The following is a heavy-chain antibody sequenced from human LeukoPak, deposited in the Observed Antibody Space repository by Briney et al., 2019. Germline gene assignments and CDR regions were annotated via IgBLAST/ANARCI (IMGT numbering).Heavy chain of an antibody. CDR3: ARGRNRLWPTNRKYYYYYGMDV. V-gene: IGHV4-34*01. Sequence: SETLSLTCAVYGGSFSGYYWSWIRQLPGKGLEWIGEINHSGSSNYNPSLKSRVTISVDTSKNQFSLKLSSVTAADTAVYYYARGRNRLWPTNRKYYYYYGMDVWGQGTTVTVSS. D-gene: IGHD5-18*01. CDR2: INHSGSS. J-gene: IGHJ6*02. CDR1: GGSFSGYY.